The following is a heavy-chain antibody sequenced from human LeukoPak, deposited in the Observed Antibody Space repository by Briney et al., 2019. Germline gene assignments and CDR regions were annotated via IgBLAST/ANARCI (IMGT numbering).Heavy chain of an antibody. CDR1: GVSVNNYY. Sequence: PSETLSLTCTVSGVSVNNYYWSWIRQPPGLGLEWIGQIYYSGSTNYNPSLKSQVTISVDTSNNLFSLNLSSVTAADSAIYYCARRQYYDSSGYWYYFDSWGQGILVTVSS. D-gene: IGHD3-22*01. CDR2: IYYSGST. V-gene: IGHV4-59*08. J-gene: IGHJ4*02. CDR3: ARRQYYDSSGYWYYFDS.